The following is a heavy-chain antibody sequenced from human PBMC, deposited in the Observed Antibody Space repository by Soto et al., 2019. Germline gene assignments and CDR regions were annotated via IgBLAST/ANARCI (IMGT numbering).Heavy chain of an antibody. V-gene: IGHV4-59*01. D-gene: IGHD5-18*01. CDR2: MLYTGTT. CDR3: ARVSGFEYGYPQQFDS. Sequence: QVRLQESGPGLVTPSETLSLICSVSSDSINNYYWSWVRQPPGKGLEWLGCMLYTGTTKYNPSLKGRISISGYASKSQFSLKLTSVTAADTAVYYCARVSGFEYGYPQQFDSLGPGSLVTVSS. J-gene: IGHJ4*02. CDR1: SDSINNYY.